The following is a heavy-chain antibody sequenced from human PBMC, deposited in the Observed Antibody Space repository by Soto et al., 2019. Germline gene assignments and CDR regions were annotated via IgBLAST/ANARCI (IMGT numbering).Heavy chain of an antibody. CDR3: AKHDFWTLYNTGLDS. D-gene: IGHD3-3*01. J-gene: IGHJ4*02. CDR1: GFTFTSYA. CDR2: ISGSGGDT. V-gene: IGHV3-23*01. Sequence: VGSLRLSCSASGFTFTSYAMSWVRQAPGKGLEWVSGISGSGGDTKSADSVKGRFTISRDNFKNMLCLQMNSLRAEDTAVYYCAKHDFWTLYNTGLDSWGQGTLVTVSS.